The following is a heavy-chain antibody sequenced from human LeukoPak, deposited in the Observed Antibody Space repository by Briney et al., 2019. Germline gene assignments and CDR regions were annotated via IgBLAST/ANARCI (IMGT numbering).Heavy chain of an antibody. D-gene: IGHD3-3*01. J-gene: IGHJ4*02. V-gene: IGHV4-34*01. CDR3: AISANYDFWSGYYRGRAFDY. CDR2: INHSGST. CDR1: GGSFSGYY. Sequence: SETLSLTCAVYGGSFSGYYWSWIRQPPGKGLEWIGEINHSGSTNYNPSLKSRVTISVDTSKNQFSLKLSSVTAADTAVYCCAISANYDFWSGYYRGRAFDYRGQGTLVTVSS.